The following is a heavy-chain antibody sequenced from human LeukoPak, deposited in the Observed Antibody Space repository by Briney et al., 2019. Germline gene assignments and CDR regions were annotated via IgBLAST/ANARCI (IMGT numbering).Heavy chain of an antibody. V-gene: IGHV3-53*01. J-gene: IGHJ4*02. Sequence: GGSLRLSCTVSGFTVSSNSMSWVRQAPGKGLEWVSFIYSSVTHYSDSVKGRFTISRDNSKNTLYLQMNSLRAEDTAVYYCARGSLVHYYGSGSYRIRAGFDYWGRGSLVTVSS. CDR3: ARGSLVHYYGSGSYRIRAGFDY. CDR1: GFTVSSNS. D-gene: IGHD3-10*01. CDR2: IYSSVT.